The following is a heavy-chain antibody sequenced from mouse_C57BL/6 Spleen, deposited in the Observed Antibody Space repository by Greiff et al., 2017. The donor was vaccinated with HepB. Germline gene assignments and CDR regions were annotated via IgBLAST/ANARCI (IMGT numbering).Heavy chain of an antibody. J-gene: IGHJ4*01. CDR2: ISNGGGST. CDR3: ARQGYGSSYAMDY. CDR1: GFTFSDYY. Sequence: EVKLVESGGGLVQPGGSLKLSCAASGFTFSDYYMYWVRQTPEKRLEWVAYISNGGGSTYYPDTVKGRFTIARDNAKNTLYLQMSSLKSEDTAMYYCARQGYGSSYAMDYWGQGTSVTVSS. D-gene: IGHD1-1*01. V-gene: IGHV5-12*01.